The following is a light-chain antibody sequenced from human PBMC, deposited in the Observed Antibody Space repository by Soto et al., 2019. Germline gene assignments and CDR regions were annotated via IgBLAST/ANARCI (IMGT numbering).Light chain of an antibody. CDR3: LQHNSYPRT. V-gene: IGKV1-17*01. J-gene: IGKJ1*01. Sequence: SPSKLPAYVGDRVTITCRASQDISNRLGWFQQRPGKAPKRLIYSASGLETGVPSRFSGTGSGTEFTLTISSLQPEDSATYFCLQHNSYPRTFGQGTKVDIK. CDR2: SAS. CDR1: QDISNR.